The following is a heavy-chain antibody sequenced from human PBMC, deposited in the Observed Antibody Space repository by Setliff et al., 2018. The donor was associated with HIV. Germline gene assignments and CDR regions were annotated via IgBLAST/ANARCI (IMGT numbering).Heavy chain of an antibody. Sequence: PSETLSLTCTVSGGLITNDGYYWTWIRQHPEKGLEWIGYIYFNGNTYYNPSLRSRITMSIDTSKNQFSLKLNSVTAADAAVYYCARGFCSGGFCHPNFYHYMDVWGKGTTVTVSS. CDR1: GGLITNDGYY. V-gene: IGHV4-31*03. CDR2: IYFNGNT. J-gene: IGHJ6*03. CDR3: ARGFCSGGFCHPNFYHYMDV. D-gene: IGHD2-15*01.